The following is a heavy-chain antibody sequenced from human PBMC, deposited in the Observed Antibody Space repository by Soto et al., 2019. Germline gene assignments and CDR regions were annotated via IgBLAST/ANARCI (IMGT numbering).Heavy chain of an antibody. CDR3: ARAFAYFDA. CDR2: VYHTGRT. J-gene: IGHJ4*02. V-gene: IGHV4-61*01. Sequence: SETLSLTCTVSGGSFKSGSYSWSWIRQPPGKGLEWIGYVYHTGRTSYNPSLKSRVSISMDTSKNQFSLNLDSVTAADTAVYFCARAFAYFDAWRQGTLVTVSS. CDR1: GGSFKSGSYS. D-gene: IGHD3-3*01.